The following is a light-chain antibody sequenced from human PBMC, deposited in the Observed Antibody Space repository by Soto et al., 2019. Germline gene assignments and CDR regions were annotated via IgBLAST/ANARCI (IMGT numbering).Light chain of an antibody. CDR1: QGIGKD. CDR3: LQDFNYPWT. J-gene: IGKJ1*01. CDR2: GAS. Sequence: AIEMTQSPSSLSASVGDTVTITCRASQGIGKDLAWFQQRPGKAPKLLIYGASGLHNGVPSRFSGSGSGTDVTLTISGLQPEDFATYFCLQDFNYPWTFGQGTKVEI. V-gene: IGKV1-6*01.